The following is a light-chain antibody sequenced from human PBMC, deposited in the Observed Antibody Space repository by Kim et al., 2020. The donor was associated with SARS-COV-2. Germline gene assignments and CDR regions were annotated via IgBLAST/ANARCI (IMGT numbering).Light chain of an antibody. CDR1: SIGSNS. CDR3: QVWDSSDDHRVV. V-gene: IGLV3-21*04. J-gene: IGLJ2*01. Sequence: PGRTAELTCGGTSIGSNSVNWYQRKPGQAPVLVISYDSVRPSGIPERFSGSNSGNTATVTISRVEAGDEANYYCQVWDSSDDHRVVFGGGTQLTVL. CDR2: YDS.